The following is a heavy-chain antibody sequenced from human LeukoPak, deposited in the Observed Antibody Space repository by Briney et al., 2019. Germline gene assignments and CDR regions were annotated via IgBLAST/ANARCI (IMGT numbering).Heavy chain of an antibody. Sequence: PGGSLRLSCAASGFTFSSYSMNWVRQAPGKGLEWVSSISSSSSYIYYADSVKGRFTISRDNAKNSLYLQMNSLRAEDTAVYYCARDTDLPSDFWSGYLADTAYYFDYWGQGTLVTVSS. CDR1: GFTFSSYS. V-gene: IGHV3-21*01. J-gene: IGHJ4*02. CDR3: ARDTDLPSDFWSGYLADTAYYFDY. CDR2: ISSSSSYI. D-gene: IGHD3-3*01.